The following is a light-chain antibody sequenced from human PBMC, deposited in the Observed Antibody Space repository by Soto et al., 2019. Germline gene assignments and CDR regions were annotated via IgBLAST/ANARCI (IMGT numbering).Light chain of an antibody. CDR1: QSIKSKY. Sequence: EIVLTQSPGTLSLSPGETTTLSCRASQSIKSKYLAWYQQKPGQAPRLLIYDISSRATGIPDRFSGRGSGTDFTLTINRLEPEDFAVYYCQQYGSPPRTFGQGTRLDMK. CDR2: DIS. CDR3: QQYGSPPRT. V-gene: IGKV3-20*01. J-gene: IGKJ5*01.